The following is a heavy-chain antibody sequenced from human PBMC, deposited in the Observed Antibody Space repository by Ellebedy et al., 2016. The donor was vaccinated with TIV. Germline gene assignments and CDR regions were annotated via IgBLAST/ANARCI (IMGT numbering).Heavy chain of an antibody. Sequence: GGSLRLXCAASGFTFSTYEIHWVRQTTGRNLEWVSAIATAGDTFYAGSVKGRFTISRENAKNSLYLQMNSLRAGDTAVYYCARPHSSGWEYGMDVWGQGTTVTVSS. D-gene: IGHD6-19*01. J-gene: IGHJ6*02. V-gene: IGHV3-13*01. CDR3: ARPHSSGWEYGMDV. CDR2: IATAGDT. CDR1: GFTFSTYE.